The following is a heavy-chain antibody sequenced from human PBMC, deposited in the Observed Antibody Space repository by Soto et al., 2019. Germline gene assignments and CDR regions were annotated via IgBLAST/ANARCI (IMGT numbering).Heavy chain of an antibody. V-gene: IGHV3-23*01. Sequence: EVQLLESGGGLVQPGGSLRLSCAASGFPFSSYAMSWVRQAPGKGLEWVSAISGSGGSTYYADSVQGRFTISRDNSKNTLYLQMNSLRAEDTALYYCAKRYTVGATKAPLFDPRGQGTLVTVSS. CDR2: ISGSGGST. J-gene: IGHJ5*02. D-gene: IGHD1-26*01. CDR1: GFPFSSYA. CDR3: AKRYTVGATKAPLFDP.